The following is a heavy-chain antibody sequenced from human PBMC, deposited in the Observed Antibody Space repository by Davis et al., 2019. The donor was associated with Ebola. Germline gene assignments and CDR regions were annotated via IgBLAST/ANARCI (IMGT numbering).Heavy chain of an antibody. V-gene: IGHV1-69*13. CDR3: ARAGGSSRGDAFDI. J-gene: IGHJ3*02. D-gene: IGHD1-26*01. CDR1: GGTLSNYA. CDR2: NIPIFGTV. Sequence: SVKVSCKASGGTLSNYAISWVRQAPGQGLEWMGRNIPIFGTVNYPQKFQGRVTITADENTNTVYMELRSLISEDTAVYYCARAGGSSRGDAFDIWGQGTLVTVSS.